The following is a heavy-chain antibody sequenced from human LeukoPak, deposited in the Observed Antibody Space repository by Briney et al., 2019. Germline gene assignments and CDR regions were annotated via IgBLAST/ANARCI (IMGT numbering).Heavy chain of an antibody. Sequence: GASVKVSCKASGGTFSSYAISWVRQAPGQGLEWMGRIIPILGIANYAQKFQGRVTITADKSTSTAYMELSSLRSEDTAVYYCARHSSGYSNYFDYWGQGTRVTVSS. D-gene: IGHD3-22*01. J-gene: IGHJ4*02. CDR1: GGTFSSYA. CDR2: IIPILGIA. CDR3: ARHSSGYSNYFDY. V-gene: IGHV1-69*04.